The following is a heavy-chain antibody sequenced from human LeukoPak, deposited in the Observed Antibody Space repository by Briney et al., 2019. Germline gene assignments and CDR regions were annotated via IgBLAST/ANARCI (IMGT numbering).Heavy chain of an antibody. J-gene: IGHJ4*02. V-gene: IGHV4-31*03. D-gene: IGHD5/OR15-5a*01. CDR3: ARRLGYYFDY. CDR1: GYSISSGVYY. Sequence: SQTLSLTCTVSGYSISSGVYYWTWIRQDPGKGLEWIGYIYYSGSTNYNPSLKSRVTISVDTSKNQFSLKLSSVTAADTAVYYCARRLGYYFDYWGQGTLVTVSS. CDR2: IYYSGST.